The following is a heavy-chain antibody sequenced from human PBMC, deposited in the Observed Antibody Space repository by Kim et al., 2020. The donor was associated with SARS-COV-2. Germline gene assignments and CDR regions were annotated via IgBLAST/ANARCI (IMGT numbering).Heavy chain of an antibody. J-gene: IGHJ3*02. Sequence: GGSLRLSCAASGFTVSSNYMSWVRQAPGKGLEWVSVIYSGGSTYYADSVKGRFTISRDNSKNTLYLQMNSLRAEDTAVYYCASAIYYDSTGRPGRAFDIWGQGTMVTVSS. CDR2: IYSGGST. CDR1: GFTVSSNY. V-gene: IGHV3-53*01. CDR3: ASAIYYDSTGRPGRAFDI. D-gene: IGHD3-22*01.